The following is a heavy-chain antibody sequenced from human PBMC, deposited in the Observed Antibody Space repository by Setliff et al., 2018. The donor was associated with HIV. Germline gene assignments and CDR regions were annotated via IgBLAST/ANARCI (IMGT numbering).Heavy chain of an antibody. J-gene: IGHJ5*02. CDR1: GGYVSSKSYY. CDR3: ATQRSFQRAFEAVAGSFDP. V-gene: IGHV4-39*01. CDR2: MYYSGNT. D-gene: IGHD6-19*01. Sequence: SETLSLTCTVSGGYVSSKSYYWAWIRQPPGKGLEWIGTMYYSGNTYYSPSLKSRVTITADSSKNQLSLKLTSVTAADTAVYYCATQRSFQRAFEAVAGSFDPWGQGILVTAPQ.